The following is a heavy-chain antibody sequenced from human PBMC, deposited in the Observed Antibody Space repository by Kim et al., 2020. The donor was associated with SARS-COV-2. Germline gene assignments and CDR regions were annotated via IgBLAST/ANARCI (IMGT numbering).Heavy chain of an antibody. Sequence: VKGRFTISRDNSKNTLYLKMNSLRAEDTAVYYCAKDRRGYSGYVVSSNDYWGQGTLVTVSS. CDR3: AKDRRGYSGYVVSSNDY. D-gene: IGHD5-12*01. V-gene: IGHV3-30*02. J-gene: IGHJ4*02.